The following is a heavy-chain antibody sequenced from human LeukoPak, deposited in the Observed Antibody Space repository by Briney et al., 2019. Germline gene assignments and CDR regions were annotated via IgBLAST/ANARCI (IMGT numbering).Heavy chain of an antibody. D-gene: IGHD6-13*01. CDR1: GYTFTGYY. Sequence: DSVKVSCKASGYTFTGYYMHWVRQAPGQGLEWMGRINPNSGGTNYAQKVQGRVTMTRDTSISTAYMELSRLRSDDTAVYYCARVLKQQGSSAFDIWGQGTMVTVSS. J-gene: IGHJ3*02. V-gene: IGHV1-2*06. CDR3: ARVLKQQGSSAFDI. CDR2: INPNSGGT.